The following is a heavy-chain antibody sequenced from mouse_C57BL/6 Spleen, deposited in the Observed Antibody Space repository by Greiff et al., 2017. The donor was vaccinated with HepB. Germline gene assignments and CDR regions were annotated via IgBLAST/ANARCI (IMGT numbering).Heavy chain of an antibody. V-gene: IGHV1-4*01. CDR2: INPSSGYT. CDR3: AREGTAQATVDY. CDR1: GYTFTSYT. D-gene: IGHD3-2*02. Sequence: QVHVKQSGAELARPGASVKMSCKASGYTFTSYTMHWVKQRPGQGLEWIGYINPSSGYTKYNQKFKDKATLTADKSSSTAYMQLSSLTSEDSAVYYCAREGTAQATVDYWGQGTTLTVSS. J-gene: IGHJ2*01.